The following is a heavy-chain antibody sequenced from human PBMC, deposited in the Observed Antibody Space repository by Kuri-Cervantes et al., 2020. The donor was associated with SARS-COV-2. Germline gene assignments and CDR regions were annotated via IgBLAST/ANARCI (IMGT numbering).Heavy chain of an antibody. D-gene: IGHD3-16*01. CDR1: GFNFNITD. Sequence: GGSLRLSCAASGFNFNITDMHWVRQAPGKGLEWVAFISYDGKNKKCIASVKGRFTISRDSSQNTMYLQMESLRTEDTAMYFCTKDRLGVYDLWGQGTLVTVSS. CDR2: ISYDGKNK. CDR3: TKDRLGVYDL. J-gene: IGHJ5*02. V-gene: IGHV3-30*18.